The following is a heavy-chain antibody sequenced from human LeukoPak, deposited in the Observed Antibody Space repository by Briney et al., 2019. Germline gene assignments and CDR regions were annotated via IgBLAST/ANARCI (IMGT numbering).Heavy chain of an antibody. CDR2: ISSSSSYI. CDR1: GFTFSSYS. D-gene: IGHD4/OR15-4a*01. J-gene: IGHJ5*02. Sequence: PGGSLRLSCAASGFTFSSYSMNWVRQAPGKELEWVSSISSSSSYIYYADSVKGRFTISRDNAKNSLYLQMNSLRAEDTAVYYCAREGAPNWFDPWGQGTLVTVSS. CDR3: AREGAPNWFDP. V-gene: IGHV3-21*01.